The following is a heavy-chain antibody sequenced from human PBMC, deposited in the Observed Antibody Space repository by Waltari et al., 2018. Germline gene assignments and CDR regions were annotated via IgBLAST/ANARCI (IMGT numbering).Heavy chain of an antibody. D-gene: IGHD2-2*01. Sequence: QVQLVQSGSEWKKPGASVKVSCTAYGYRFTNYAINWVRPAPGQGLELIGWITTNTENPTYTQGFTRRFVFSLDTSVSTAYLQINDLKAEDTAIYYCAREVVPAAKIVVNWFDPWGQGTQVTVSS. J-gene: IGHJ5*02. CDR2: ITTNTENP. CDR3: AREVVPAAKIVVNWFDP. V-gene: IGHV7-4-1*02. CDR1: GYRFTNYA.